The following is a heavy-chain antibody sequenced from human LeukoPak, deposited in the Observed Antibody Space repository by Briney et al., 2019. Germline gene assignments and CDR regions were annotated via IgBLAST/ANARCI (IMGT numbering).Heavy chain of an antibody. D-gene: IGHD3-3*01. CDR3: ARGVNYDFWSGYSSYYFDY. Sequence: PGGSLRLSXAASGFTVSNNYMSWVRQAPGKGLEWVSVIYSGGSTYYADSVKGRFTISRDNSKNTLYLQMNSLRAEDTAVYYCARGVNYDFWSGYSSYYFDYWGQGTLVTVSS. V-gene: IGHV3-53*01. J-gene: IGHJ4*02. CDR1: GFTVSNNY. CDR2: IYSGGST.